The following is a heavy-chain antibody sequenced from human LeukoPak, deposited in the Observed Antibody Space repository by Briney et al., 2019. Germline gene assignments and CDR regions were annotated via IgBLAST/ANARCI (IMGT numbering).Heavy chain of an antibody. Sequence: KSGGSLRLSCAASGFTFSSYSMNWVRQAPGKGLEWVSSISSSGSYIYYADSLKGRFTISRDNAKSSLYLQMNSLRAEDTAVYYCARDLDYGSGSFGGQGTVVTVSS. V-gene: IGHV3-21*01. CDR3: ARDLDYGSGSF. CDR1: GFTFSSYS. J-gene: IGHJ4*02. CDR2: ISSSGSYI. D-gene: IGHD3-10*01.